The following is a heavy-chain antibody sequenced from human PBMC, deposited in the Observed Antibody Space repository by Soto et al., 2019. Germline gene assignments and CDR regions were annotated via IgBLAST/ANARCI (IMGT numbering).Heavy chain of an antibody. CDR1: GGSISSYY. Sequence: PSETLSLTCTVSGGSISSYYWSWIRQPPGKGLEWIGYIYYSGSTNYNPSLKSRVTISVDTSKNQFSLRLSSMTAADTAVYYCARGHYFGSGSTDWGHGTLVTVSS. CDR2: IYYSGST. J-gene: IGHJ4*01. CDR3: ARGHYFGSGSTD. D-gene: IGHD3-10*01. V-gene: IGHV4-59*12.